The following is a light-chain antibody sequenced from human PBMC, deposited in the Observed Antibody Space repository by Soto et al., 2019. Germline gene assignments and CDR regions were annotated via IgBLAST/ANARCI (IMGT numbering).Light chain of an antibody. Sequence: EIVLTQSPVTLSLSPGERATLSCRASQSVSSYLAWYQQKPGQAPRLVIYDGSNRATGIPARFSGSGSGTDFTLTISSLEPEEFAVYYCQQRSKWLTFGGGTKVEIK. CDR3: QQRSKWLT. V-gene: IGKV3-11*01. J-gene: IGKJ4*01. CDR1: QSVSSY. CDR2: DGS.